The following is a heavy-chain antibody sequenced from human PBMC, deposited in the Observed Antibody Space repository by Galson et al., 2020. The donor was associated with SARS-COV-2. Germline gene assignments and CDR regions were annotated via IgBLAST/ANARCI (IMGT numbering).Heavy chain of an antibody. D-gene: IGHD4-17*01. CDR1: GTSISSGSYS. CDR3: ARLHSGESAPEALYI. Sequence: SETLSLTCAVSGTSISSGSYSWNWIRQPPGKGLEWIGYISHSGGTYYNPSLKSRVTISGDRSQNQFSLRLSAVTAADTAVYYCARLHSGESAPEALYIWGPGTRVTVAS. CDR2: ISHSGGT. V-gene: IGHV4-30-2*01. J-gene: IGHJ3*02.